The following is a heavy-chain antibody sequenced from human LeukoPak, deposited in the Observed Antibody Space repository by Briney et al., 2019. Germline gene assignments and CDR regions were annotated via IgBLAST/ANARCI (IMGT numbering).Heavy chain of an antibody. V-gene: IGHV4-34*01. CDR3: AREVVGATKHFDY. CDR2: INHRGST. J-gene: IGHJ4*02. D-gene: IGHD1-26*01. Sequence: SETLSLTCAVYGGSFSGYYWSWIRQPPGKGLEWIGEINHRGSTNYDPSLTSRVTISVDTSKNQFSLPLNPVTPQETAVYYCAREVVGATKHFDYWGQGTLVTVSS. CDR1: GGSFSGYY.